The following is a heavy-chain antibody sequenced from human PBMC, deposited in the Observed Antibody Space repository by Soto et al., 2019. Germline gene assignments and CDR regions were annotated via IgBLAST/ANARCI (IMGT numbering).Heavy chain of an antibody. J-gene: IGHJ4*02. CDR1: GGPFSAYY. CDR2: INDRGGT. D-gene: IGHD4-17*01. CDR3: AGADFGDYDFGY. V-gene: IGHV4-34*01. Sequence: QVQLQQWGAGLLRPSETLSLTCAVYGGPFSAYYWSWIRQPPGKGLEWIGEINDRGGTNYTPSLKSRVTISVDTSKNQFSRRLTSVTAADTAVYYCAGADFGDYDFGYWCQGALVTVSS.